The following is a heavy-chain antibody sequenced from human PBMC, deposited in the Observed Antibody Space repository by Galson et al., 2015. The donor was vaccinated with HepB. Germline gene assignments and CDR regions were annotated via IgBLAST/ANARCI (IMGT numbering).Heavy chain of an antibody. J-gene: IGHJ6*02. Sequence: SLRLSCAASGFTFSGSAMHWVRQASGRGLEWVANIKEDGSEKNYVDSVKGRFTISRDNAKNSLYLQMNSLRAEDTAIYYCARVKRGEWYSFYYYGMDVWGQGTTVTVSS. CDR3: ARVKRGEWYSFYYYGMDV. V-gene: IGHV3-7*05. CDR1: GFTFSGSA. CDR2: IKEDGSEK. D-gene: IGHD3-10*01.